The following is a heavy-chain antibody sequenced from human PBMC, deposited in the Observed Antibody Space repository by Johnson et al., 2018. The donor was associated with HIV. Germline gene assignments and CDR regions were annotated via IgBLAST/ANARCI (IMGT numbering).Heavy chain of an antibody. CDR2: INADGSAK. CDR1: GFTVSSNY. V-gene: IGHV3-7*03. Sequence: VQLVESGGGVVQPGGSLRLSCAASGFTVSSNYMSWVRQAPGKGLEWVAFINADGSAKTYMDSARGRFTISRDNAENSLFLQIHSLRAEDTAVYYCVRDPGWGALDIWGHGTMVTVSS. CDR3: VRDPGWGALDI. D-gene: IGHD1-26*01. J-gene: IGHJ3*02.